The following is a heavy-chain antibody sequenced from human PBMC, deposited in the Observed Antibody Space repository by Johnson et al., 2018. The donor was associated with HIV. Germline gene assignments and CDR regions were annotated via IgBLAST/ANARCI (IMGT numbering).Heavy chain of an antibody. CDR1: GFTFSSYG. J-gene: IGHJ3*02. D-gene: IGHD3-16*01. CDR3: ARAMETYYDYVWGSGAFDI. V-gene: IGHV3-30*19. Sequence: QVQLVESGGGVVQPGGSLRLSCAASGFTFSSYGMHWVRQAPGKGLEWVAVISNDGSKKYDADSVKGRFTIFRDNSKNTLYLQMHGLRAEDTALYYCARAMETYYDYVWGSGAFDIWGQGTVVTVSS. CDR2: ISNDGSKK.